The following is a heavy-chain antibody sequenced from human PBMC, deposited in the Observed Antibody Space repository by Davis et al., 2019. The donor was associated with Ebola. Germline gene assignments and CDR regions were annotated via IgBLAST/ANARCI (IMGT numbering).Heavy chain of an antibody. D-gene: IGHD3-9*01. J-gene: IGHJ6*04. V-gene: IGHV7-4-1*02. CDR3: ARGKVLRYFDWSEIYYYGMDV. CDR2: INTNTGNP. CDR1: GYTFTSYA. Sequence: AASVKVSCKASGYTFTSYAMNWVRQAPGQGLEWMGWINTNTGNPTYAQGFTGRFVFSLDTSVSTAYLQISSLKAEDTAVYYCARGKVLRYFDWSEIYYYGMDVWGKGTTVTVSS.